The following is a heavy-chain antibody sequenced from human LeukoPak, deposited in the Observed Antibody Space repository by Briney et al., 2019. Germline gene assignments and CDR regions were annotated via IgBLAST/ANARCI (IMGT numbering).Heavy chain of an antibody. J-gene: IGHJ6*02. CDR3: ARDLVGYYGSGPYYYGMDV. D-gene: IGHD3-10*01. CDR1: GFTFNSYA. Sequence: GGSLRLSCAASGFTFNSYAMSWVRQAPGKGLEWVSVIYSGGSTYYADSVKGRFTISRHNSKNTLYLQMNSLRAEDTAVYYCARDLVGYYGSGPYYYGMDVWGQGTTVTVSS. V-gene: IGHV3-53*04. CDR2: IYSGGST.